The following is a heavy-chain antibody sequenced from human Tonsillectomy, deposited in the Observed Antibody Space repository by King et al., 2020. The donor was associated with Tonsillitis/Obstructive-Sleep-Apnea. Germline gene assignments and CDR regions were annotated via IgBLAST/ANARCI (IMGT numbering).Heavy chain of an antibody. CDR2: ISYDASNK. Sequence: QLVESGGGVVQPGRSLRLSCAASEFTFSSDDKHWARQAAGKGLEWVAVISYDASNKYYADSVKGRFTISRDNSKNTLYLQMNSLGAEDTAVYYCVRETYSQIYFDYWGQGTLVTVSS. J-gene: IGHJ4*02. D-gene: IGHD4-11*01. CDR1: EFTFSSDD. V-gene: IGHV3-30*01. CDR3: VRETYSQIYFDY.